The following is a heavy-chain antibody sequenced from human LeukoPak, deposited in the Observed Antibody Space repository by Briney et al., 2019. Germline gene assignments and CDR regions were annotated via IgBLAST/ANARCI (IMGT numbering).Heavy chain of an antibody. CDR1: GFTFSSYG. CDR2: IQYDGSNK. Sequence: SGGSLRLSCAASGFTFSSYGMHWVRQAPGKGLEWVAFIQYDGSNKHYADSVKGRFTISRDNSKNTLYLQMNSLRGVDTAVYYCVKANRYSGTYIVLDYWGQGTLVTVSS. D-gene: IGHD1-26*01. V-gene: IGHV3-30*02. CDR3: VKANRYSGTYIVLDY. J-gene: IGHJ4*02.